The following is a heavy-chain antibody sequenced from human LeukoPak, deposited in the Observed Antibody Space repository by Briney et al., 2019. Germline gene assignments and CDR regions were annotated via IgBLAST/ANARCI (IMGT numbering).Heavy chain of an antibody. Sequence: GGSLRLSCAASFIFSTYAMNWVRQAPGKGLEWVSAISDSGGITYYADSVKGRFTISRDNSKNTLYLQMNSLRAEDTAIYYCAKASAVRGYYYYGMDVWAKGPRSPSP. CDR1: FIFSTYA. D-gene: IGHD3-10*02. CDR2: ISDSGGIT. CDR3: AKASAVRGYYYYGMDV. V-gene: IGHV3-23*01. J-gene: IGHJ6*02.